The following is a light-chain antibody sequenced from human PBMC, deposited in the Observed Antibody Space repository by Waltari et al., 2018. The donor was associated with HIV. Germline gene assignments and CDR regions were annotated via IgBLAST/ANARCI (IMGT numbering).Light chain of an antibody. J-gene: IGKJ2*01. CDR1: QSVSGDY. CDR2: VST. Sequence: EIVLTHSPGPLSLSPGQRAPLSSSASQSVSGDYLAWYQHKVGPAPRLLIYVSTSNSTGIPDRFSGSGSGTEFTLTVSRLESEDFALYYCLQYGSSPPSYTFGQGTKLEIK. CDR3: LQYGSSPPSYT. V-gene: IGKV3-20*01.